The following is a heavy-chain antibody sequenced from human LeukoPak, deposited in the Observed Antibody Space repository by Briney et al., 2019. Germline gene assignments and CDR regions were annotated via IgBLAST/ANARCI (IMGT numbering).Heavy chain of an antibody. CDR3: ARFSSYYDSSGYSRYYFDY. D-gene: IGHD3-22*01. V-gene: IGHV4-61*02. CDR2: IYTSGST. CDR1: GGSISSGSYY. Sequence: SQTLSLTFTVSGGSISSGSYYWSWIRQPAGKGLEWIGRIYTSGSTNYNPSLKSRVTISVDTSKNQLSLKLSSVTAADTAVYYCARFSSYYDSSGYSRYYFDYWGQGTLVTVSS. J-gene: IGHJ4*02.